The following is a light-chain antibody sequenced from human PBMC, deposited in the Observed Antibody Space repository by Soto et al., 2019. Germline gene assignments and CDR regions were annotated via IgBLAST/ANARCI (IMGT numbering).Light chain of an antibody. CDR1: SSNIGGNA. CDR3: ATWDDTLNGL. J-gene: IGLJ2*01. V-gene: IGLV1-44*01. CDR2: SND. Sequence: QSVVTQPPSASGTPGQKVTISCSGGSSNIGGNAVNWYQVLPGMAPKLLIYSNDQRPSGVPDRFSGPKSGTSASLAISDLQSEDEADYYCATWDDTLNGLFGGGTKLTVL.